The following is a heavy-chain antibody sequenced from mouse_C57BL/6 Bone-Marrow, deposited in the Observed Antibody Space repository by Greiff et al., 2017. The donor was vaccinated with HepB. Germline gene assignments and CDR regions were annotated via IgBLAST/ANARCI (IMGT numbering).Heavy chain of an antibody. CDR2: INPGSGGT. J-gene: IGHJ1*03. V-gene: IGHV1-54*01. CDR1: GYAFTNYL. D-gene: IGHD1-1*01. CDR3: ARGNYGSSYRYFDV. Sequence: VQLQQSGAELVRPGTSVKVSCKASGYAFTNYLIEWVKQRPGQGLEWIGVINPGSGGTNYNEKFKGKATLTADKSSSTAYRQLSSLTSEDSAVYVCARGNYGSSYRYFDVWGTGTTVTVSS.